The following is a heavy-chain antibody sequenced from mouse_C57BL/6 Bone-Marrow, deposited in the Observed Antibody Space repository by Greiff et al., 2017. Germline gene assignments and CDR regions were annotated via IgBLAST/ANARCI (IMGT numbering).Heavy chain of an antibody. V-gene: IGHV14-4*01. CDR1: GFTIKDDY. D-gene: IGHD1-1*01. CDR3: TVFYYGSRWFAY. CDR2: IDPENGDT. Sequence: VQLQQSGAELVRPGASVKLSCTASGFTIKDDYMHWVKQRPEQGLEWIGWIDPENGDTEYASKFQSKATITADTSSNTAYLQLSSLTSEDTAVYYCTVFYYGSRWFAYWGQGTLVTVSA. J-gene: IGHJ3*01.